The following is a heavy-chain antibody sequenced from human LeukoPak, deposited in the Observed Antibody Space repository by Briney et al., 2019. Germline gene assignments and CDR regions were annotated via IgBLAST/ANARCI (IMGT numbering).Heavy chain of an antibody. Sequence: GESLKISCKGSGYSFTSYWIGWVRQMPGKGLEWMGIIYPGDSDTRYSPSFQGQVTISADKSISTAYLQWSSLKASDTAMYYCARSYSSSPPNPYYYYMDVWGKGTTVTVSS. D-gene: IGHD6-6*01. J-gene: IGHJ6*03. CDR2: IYPGDSDT. CDR3: ARSYSSSPPNPYYYYMDV. CDR1: GYSFTSYW. V-gene: IGHV5-51*01.